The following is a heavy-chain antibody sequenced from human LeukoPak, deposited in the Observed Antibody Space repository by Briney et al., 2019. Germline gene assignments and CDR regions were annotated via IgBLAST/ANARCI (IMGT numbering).Heavy chain of an antibody. J-gene: IGHJ4*02. D-gene: IGHD4-23*01. Sequence: ASVKVSCKASGYTFTGYYIHWVRQAPGQGLEWMGWINPNSGDTNYAQRFQGRVTMTRDTSISTAYMELSSLTSNDTAVYYCAGVNGGNLPFDYWGQGTLVTVSS. CDR1: GYTFTGYY. CDR2: INPNSGDT. V-gene: IGHV1-2*02. CDR3: AGVNGGNLPFDY.